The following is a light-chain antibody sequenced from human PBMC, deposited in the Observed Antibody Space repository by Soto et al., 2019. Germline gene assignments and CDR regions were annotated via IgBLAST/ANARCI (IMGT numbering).Light chain of an antibody. J-gene: IGKJ1*01. CDR1: QYINTR. V-gene: IGKV3-11*01. CDR3: HQRQSWPRR. CDR2: QTS. Sequence: SVLTRARATLSSLPSYRVTLSCRPSQYINTRLAWYQHRPGQAPRLLIYQTSLRAAGIPARFSASGSGTDFTLTISDVQPEDFALYYCHQRQSWPRRFGQGTNVDIK.